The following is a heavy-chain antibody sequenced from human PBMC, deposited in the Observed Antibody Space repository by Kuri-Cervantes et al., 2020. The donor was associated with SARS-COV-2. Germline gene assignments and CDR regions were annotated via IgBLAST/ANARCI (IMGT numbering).Heavy chain of an antibody. D-gene: IGHD6-19*01. Sequence: GGSLILSCTASGFTFSSYGMHWVRQAPGKGLEWVAVIRYDESNKYYADSVKGRFTISRDNSKNTLYLQMNSLGAEDTAVYYCANDRAAVAVELAPFDYWGQGTLVTVSS. CDR1: GFTFSSYG. V-gene: IGHV3-30*02. J-gene: IGHJ4*02. CDR2: IRYDESNK. CDR3: ANDRAAVAVELAPFDY.